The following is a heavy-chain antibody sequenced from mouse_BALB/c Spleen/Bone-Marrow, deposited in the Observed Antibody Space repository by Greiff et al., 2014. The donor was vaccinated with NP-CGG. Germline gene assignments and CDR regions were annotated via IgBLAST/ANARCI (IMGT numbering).Heavy chain of an antibody. D-gene: IGHD2-10*02. CDR3: ARDAGYGNPWFAY. V-gene: IGHV2-9*02. J-gene: IGHJ3*01. Sequence: QVQLKESGPGLVAPSQSLSITCTVSGFSLTSYGIHWVRQPPGKGLEWLGVIWAGGGTIYNSALMSRLSISKDNSKSQVFLKMHSLQADDTAMYYFARDAGYGNPWFAYRGQGTLVTVS. CDR2: IWAGGGT. CDR1: GFSLTSYG.